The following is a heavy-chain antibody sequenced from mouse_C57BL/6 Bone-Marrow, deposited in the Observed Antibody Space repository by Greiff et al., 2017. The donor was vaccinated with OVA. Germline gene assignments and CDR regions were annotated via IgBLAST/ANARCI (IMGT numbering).Heavy chain of an antibody. J-gene: IGHJ4*01. CDR3: ARKGGNYVSYAMDY. V-gene: IGHV2-2*01. D-gene: IGHD2-1*01. CDR2: IWSGGST. Sequence: VQVVESGPGLVQPSQCLSITCTVSGFSLTSYGVHWVRQSPGQGLEWLGVIWSGGSTDYNAAFISRLSTSKDNSKSQVFFKMNSLQADDTAIYYCARKGGNYVSYAMDYWGQGTSVTVSS. CDR1: GFSLTSYG.